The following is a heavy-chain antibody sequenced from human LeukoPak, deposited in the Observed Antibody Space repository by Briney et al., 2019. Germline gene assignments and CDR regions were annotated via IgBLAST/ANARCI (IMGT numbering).Heavy chain of an antibody. CDR3: ARVGNLGGYGYYDY. V-gene: IGHV4-61*02. CDR2: IYTSGST. J-gene: IGHJ4*02. CDR1: GGSISSGSYY. D-gene: IGHD6-25*01. Sequence: PSETLSLTCTVSGGSISSGSYYWSWIRQPAGKGLEWIGRIYTSGSTNYNPSLKSRVTISVDTSKNQFSLKLSSVTAADTAVYYCARVGNLGGYGYYDYWGQGTLVTVSS.